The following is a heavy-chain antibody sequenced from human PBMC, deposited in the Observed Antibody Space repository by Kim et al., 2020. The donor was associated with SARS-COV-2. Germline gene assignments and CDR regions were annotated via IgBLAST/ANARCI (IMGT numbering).Heavy chain of an antibody. CDR2: ISSSSSTI. CDR3: ARGMGATWETSYYYYYGMDV. V-gene: IGHV3-48*02. D-gene: IGHD1-26*01. Sequence: GGSLRLSCAASGFTFSSYSMNWVRQAPGKGLEWVSYISSSSSTIYYADSVKGRFTISRDNAKNSLYLQMNSLRDEDTAVYYCARGMGATWETSYYYYYGMDVWGQGTTVTVSS. J-gene: IGHJ6*02. CDR1: GFTFSSYS.